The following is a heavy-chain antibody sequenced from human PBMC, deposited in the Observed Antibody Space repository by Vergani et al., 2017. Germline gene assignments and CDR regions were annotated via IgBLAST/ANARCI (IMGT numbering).Heavy chain of an antibody. CDR1: GYTFTDHY. CDR3: ATPQTVTTGGMEV. CDR2: VDPEDGET. D-gene: IGHD4-17*01. Sequence: EVQLVQSGAEVKKPGATMKISCKVSGYTFTDHYMHWVKHAPGKGLEWMGLVDPEDGETIYAEKFKGRVTIAADTSTDTAHLELSSLRSEDTAVYYCATPQTVTTGGMEVWVQGTTVIVSS. V-gene: IGHV1-69-2*01. J-gene: IGHJ6*02.